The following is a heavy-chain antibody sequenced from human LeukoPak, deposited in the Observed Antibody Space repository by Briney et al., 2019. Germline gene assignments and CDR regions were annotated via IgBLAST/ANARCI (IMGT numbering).Heavy chain of an antibody. CDR1: GFSFDDYA. CDR2: ISGDGGSS. Sequence: GGSLRLSCVASGFSFDDYAMHWVRQAPGKGLEWVSLISGDGGSSYYADSVRGRFTISRDNSKNCLYLKMNSLTTDDSALYYCAKDGSGYSWGQGTLVTVSS. CDR3: AKDGSGYS. J-gene: IGHJ5*02. V-gene: IGHV3-43*02. D-gene: IGHD3-22*01.